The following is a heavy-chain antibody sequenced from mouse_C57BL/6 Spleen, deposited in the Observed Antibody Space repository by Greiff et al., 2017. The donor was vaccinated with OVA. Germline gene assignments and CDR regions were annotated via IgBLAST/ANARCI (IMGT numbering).Heavy chain of an antibody. V-gene: IGHV1-69*01. J-gene: IGHJ4*01. CDR1: GYTFTSYW. CDR2: IDPSDSYT. Sequence: VQLQQSGAELVMPGASVKLSCKASGYTFTSYWMHWVKQRPGQGLEWIGKIDPSDSYTNYNQKFKGKSTLTVDKSSSTAYMQLSSLTSEDSAVYYCASGGGSSLYAMGYWGQGTSVTVSS. CDR3: ASGGGSSLYAMGY. D-gene: IGHD1-1*01.